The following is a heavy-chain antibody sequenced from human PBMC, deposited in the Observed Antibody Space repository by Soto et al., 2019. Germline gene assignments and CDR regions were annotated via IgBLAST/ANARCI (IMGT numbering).Heavy chain of an antibody. J-gene: IGHJ3*02. V-gene: IGHV3-23*01. Sequence: EPQLLESGGGLGHPGGSLRLSCAASGFTFSSYGMSWVRQAPGKGLEWVAAISGSGVSTYYADSVRGRSTISRDNSKKTVDLQMHSLRAEDTAVYYCAKFYCISTMCQAPAAKSTGGFEIWGQGTLVTVSS. D-gene: IGHD2-2*01. CDR1: GFTFSSYG. CDR3: AKFYCISTMCQAPAAKSTGGFEI. CDR2: ISGSGVST.